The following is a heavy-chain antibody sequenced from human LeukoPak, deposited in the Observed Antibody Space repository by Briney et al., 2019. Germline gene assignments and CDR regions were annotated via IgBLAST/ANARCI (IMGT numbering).Heavy chain of an antibody. Sequence: GGSLRLSCAPSRFTFRNYAMIWVRQAPGKGLEWVSSIDISGGRTDYADSVKGRFTISRDNSKNTLYLQMTSLRAEDTAVYYCARRATDSRGSDYWGQGTLVTVSS. J-gene: IGHJ4*02. D-gene: IGHD3-16*01. CDR1: RFTFRNYA. V-gene: IGHV3-23*01. CDR2: IDISGGRT. CDR3: ARRATDSRGSDY.